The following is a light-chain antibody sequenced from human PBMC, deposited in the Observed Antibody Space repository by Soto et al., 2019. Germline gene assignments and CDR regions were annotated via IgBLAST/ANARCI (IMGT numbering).Light chain of an antibody. Sequence: EIALTQAPGTLSLSPGERATLSCRASQSVISNYLAWYQQKPGLAPRLLISGASSRATGIPDRFSGSGSGPDFPLTISRLEPEDFAVYYCQQYGSSITFGQGTRLEIK. CDR1: QSVISNY. V-gene: IGKV3-20*01. J-gene: IGKJ5*01. CDR3: QQYGSSIT. CDR2: GAS.